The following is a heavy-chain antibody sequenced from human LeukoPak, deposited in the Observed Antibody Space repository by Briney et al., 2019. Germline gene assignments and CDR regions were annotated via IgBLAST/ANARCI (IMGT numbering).Heavy chain of an antibody. D-gene: IGHD6-19*01. V-gene: IGHV4-4*07. CDR3: ARARRQWLPQGAFDI. CDR2: IYTSGST. Sequence: SSETLSLTCTVSGGSISSYYWSWIRQPAGKGLEWIGRIYTSGSTNYNPSLKSRVTMSVDTSKNQFSLKLSSVTAADTAVYYCARARRQWLPQGAFDIWGQGTMVTVSS. CDR1: GGSISSYY. J-gene: IGHJ3*02.